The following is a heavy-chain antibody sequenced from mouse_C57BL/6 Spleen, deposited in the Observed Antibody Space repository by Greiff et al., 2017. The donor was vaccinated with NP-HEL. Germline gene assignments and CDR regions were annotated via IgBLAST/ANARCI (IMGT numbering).Heavy chain of an antibody. Sequence: VQLQQSGAELMKPGASVKLSCKATGYTFTGYWIEWVKQRPGHGLEWIGEILPGSGSTNYNEKFKGKATFTADTSSNTAYMQLSSLITEDSAIYYCARGGTTMVTTLGDYWGQGTTLTVSS. CDR2: ILPGSGST. CDR1: GYTFTGYW. V-gene: IGHV1-9*01. J-gene: IGHJ2*01. D-gene: IGHD2-2*01. CDR3: ARGGTTMVTTLGDY.